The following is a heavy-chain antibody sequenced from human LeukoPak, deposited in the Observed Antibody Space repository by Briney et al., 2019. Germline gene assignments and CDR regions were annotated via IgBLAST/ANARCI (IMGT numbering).Heavy chain of an antibody. CDR3: TRLTTVVKGDLGFAY. CDR2: IRSKANSYAT. D-gene: IGHD4-23*01. J-gene: IGHJ4*02. V-gene: IGHV3-73*01. CDR1: GFTLSGSA. Sequence: GGSLRLSCAASGFTLSGSAMHWVRQASGKGLEWVGRIRSKANSYATAYAASVKGRFTISRDDSKNTAYLQMNSLKTEDTAVYYCTRLTTVVKGDLGFAYWGQGTLVTVSS.